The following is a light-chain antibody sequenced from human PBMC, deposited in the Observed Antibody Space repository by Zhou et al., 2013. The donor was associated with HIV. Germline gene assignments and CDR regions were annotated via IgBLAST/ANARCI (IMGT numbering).Light chain of an antibody. CDR2: AAS. CDR3: QQIYRYPLT. Sequence: DIQLTQSPSFLSASVGDRVTITCRASQGISSHLAWYQQKPGKAPKLLIYAASTLQGGVPSRFSGSGSGTEFTLTISSLQPEDFAAYFCQQIYRYPLTFGGGTKVEIK. CDR1: QGISSH. V-gene: IGKV1-9*01. J-gene: IGKJ4*01.